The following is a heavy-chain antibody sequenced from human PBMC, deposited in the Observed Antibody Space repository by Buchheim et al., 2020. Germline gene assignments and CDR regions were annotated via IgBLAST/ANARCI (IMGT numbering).Heavy chain of an antibody. CDR2: ISGSGGST. V-gene: IGHV3-23*01. J-gene: IGHJ5*02. Sequence: EVQLLESGGGLVQPGGSLRLSCAASGFTFNSYAMRWVRQAPGKGLEWVSGISGSGGSTYYADSVKGRFSISRDNSKNTLYLQMNTLRADDTAVYYCAKDHSYDSTGPWGSWGQGTL. D-gene: IGHD3-22*01. CDR1: GFTFNSYA. CDR3: AKDHSYDSTGPWGS.